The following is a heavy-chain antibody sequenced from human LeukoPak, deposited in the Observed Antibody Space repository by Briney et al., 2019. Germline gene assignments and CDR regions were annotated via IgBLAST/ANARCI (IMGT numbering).Heavy chain of an antibody. CDR1: GGSISSSSYY. V-gene: IGHV4-39*01. CDR2: IYYSGST. CDR3: VSIVVVPAAAPRPNYYYYYGMDV. D-gene: IGHD2-2*01. J-gene: IGHJ6*02. Sequence: PSETLSLTCTVSGGSISSSSYYWGWIRQPPGKGLEWIGSIYYSGSTYYNPSLKSRVTISVDTSKNQFSLKLSSVTAADTAVYYCVSIVVVPAAAPRPNYYYYYGMDVWGQGTTVTVSS.